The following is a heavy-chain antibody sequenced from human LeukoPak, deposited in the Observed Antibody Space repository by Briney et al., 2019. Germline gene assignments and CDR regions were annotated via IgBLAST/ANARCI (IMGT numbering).Heavy chain of an antibody. J-gene: IGHJ4*02. V-gene: IGHV3-30*18. CDR3: AKDPGYCSGGSCYYFDY. Sequence: PGRSLRLSCAASGFTFSSYAMHWVRQAPAKGLEWVAVISYDGSNKYYTDSVKGRFGISRDNSKNTLYLQMNSLRAEDTAVYYCAKDPGYCSGGSCYYFDYWGQGTLVTVSS. CDR1: GFTFSSYA. CDR2: ISYDGSNK. D-gene: IGHD2-15*01.